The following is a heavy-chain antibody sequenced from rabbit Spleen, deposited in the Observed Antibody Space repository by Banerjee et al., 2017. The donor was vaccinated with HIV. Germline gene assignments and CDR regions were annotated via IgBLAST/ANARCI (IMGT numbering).Heavy chain of an antibody. V-gene: IGHV1S40*01. CDR1: GFSFSSSDY. J-gene: IGHJ4*01. Sequence: QSLEESGGDLVKPEGSLTLTCTASGFSFSSSDYMCWVRQAPGKGLEWISCIAGSSSAFTYSATWAQGRFTCSKTSSTTVTLQMTSLTVADTATYFCARGSATMTLVITGYYLSLWGPGTLVTVS. CDR3: ARGSATMTLVITGYYLSL. CDR2: IAGSSSAFT. D-gene: IGHD2-1*01.